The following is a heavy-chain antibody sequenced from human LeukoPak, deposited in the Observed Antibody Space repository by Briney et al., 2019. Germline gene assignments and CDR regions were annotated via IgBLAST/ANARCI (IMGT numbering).Heavy chain of an antibody. CDR3: ASSYQTTTVPYSN. D-gene: IGHD4-17*01. J-gene: IGHJ4*02. CDR1: GGSISSYY. CDR2: IYYSGST. Sequence: SETLSLTCTVSGGSISSYYWSWIRQPPGKGLEWIGYIYYSGSTNYNPSLKSRVTISVDTSKNQFSLKLSSVTAADTAVYYCASSYQTTTVPYSNWGQGTLVTVSS. V-gene: IGHV4-59*08.